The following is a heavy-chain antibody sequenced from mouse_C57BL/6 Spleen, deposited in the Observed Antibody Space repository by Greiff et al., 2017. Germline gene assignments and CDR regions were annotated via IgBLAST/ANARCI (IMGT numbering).Heavy chain of an antibody. V-gene: IGHV1-5*01. CDR1: GYTFTSYW. D-gene: IGHD1-1*01. J-gene: IGHJ4*01. CDR3: SLTTVVATRAMDY. Sequence: EVMLVESGTVLARPGASVKMSCKTSGYTFTSYWMHWVKQRPGQGLEWIGAIYPGNSDTSYNQKFKGKAKLTAVTSASTAYMELSSLTNEDSAVYYCSLTTVVATRAMDYWGQGTSVTVSS. CDR2: IYPGNSDT.